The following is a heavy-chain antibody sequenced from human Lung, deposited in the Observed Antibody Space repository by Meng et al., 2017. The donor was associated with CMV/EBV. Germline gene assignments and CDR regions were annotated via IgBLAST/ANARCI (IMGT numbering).Heavy chain of an antibody. D-gene: IGHD2-21*02. CDR1: SKL. J-gene: IGHJ4*02. CDR2: IYHSRGT. CDR3: ARIERRRILKYCGSDCSTTDY. Sequence: SKLGTWVRQSEGKGLGGSGEIYHSRGTNYSPSLKSRVTISVDKFKNQFTLKMGSVTAADTAVYYCARIERRRILKYCGSDCSTTDYWGQGTLVTVSS. V-gene: IGHV4-4*02.